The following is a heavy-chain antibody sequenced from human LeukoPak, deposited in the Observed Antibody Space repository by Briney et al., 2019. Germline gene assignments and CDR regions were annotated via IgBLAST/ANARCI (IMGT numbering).Heavy chain of an antibody. CDR2: MNPNSGNT. Sequence: ASVKVSCKASGYTFTSYDINWVRQATGQGLEWMGWMNPNSGNTGYAQKFQGRVTMTRNTSISTAYMELSSLRSEDTAVYHCARSSVAAGDAFDIWGQGTMVTVSS. V-gene: IGHV1-8*01. J-gene: IGHJ3*02. D-gene: IGHD6-13*01. CDR3: ARSSVAAGDAFDI. CDR1: GYTFTSYD.